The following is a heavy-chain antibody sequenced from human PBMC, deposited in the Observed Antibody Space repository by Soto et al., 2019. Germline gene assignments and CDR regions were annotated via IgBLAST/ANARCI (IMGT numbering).Heavy chain of an antibody. D-gene: IGHD5-18*01. CDR2: ISAYNGNT. V-gene: IGHV1-18*01. CDR3: ARVRIQLWLNGMDV. J-gene: IGHJ6*02. Sequence: KVSCKASGYTFTSYGISWVRQAPGQGLEWMGWISAYNGNTNYAQKLQGRVTMTTDTSTSTAYMELRSLRSDDTAVYYCARVRIQLWLNGMDVWGQGTTVTVSS. CDR1: GYTFTSYG.